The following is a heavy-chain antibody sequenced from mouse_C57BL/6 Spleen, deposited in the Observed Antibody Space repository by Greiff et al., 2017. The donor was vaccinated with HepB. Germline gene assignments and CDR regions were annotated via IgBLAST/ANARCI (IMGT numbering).Heavy chain of an antibody. CDR3: ARWGYYGSSYARSFDY. CDR1: GYTFTSYW. D-gene: IGHD1-1*01. CDR2: IYPGSGST. J-gene: IGHJ2*01. V-gene: IGHV1-55*01. Sequence: QVQLQQPGAELVKPGASVKMSCKASGYTFTSYWITWVKQRPGQGLEWIGDIYPGSGSTNYNEKFKSKATLTVDTSSSTAYMQLSSLTSEDSAVYYCARWGYYGSSYARSFDYWGQGTTLTVSS.